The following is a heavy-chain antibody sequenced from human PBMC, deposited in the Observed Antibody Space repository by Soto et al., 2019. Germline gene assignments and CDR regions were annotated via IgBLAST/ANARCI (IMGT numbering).Heavy chain of an antibody. V-gene: IGHV1-58*01. CDR1: GFTFSSSA. J-gene: IGHJ4*02. CDR2: IVVGSGNT. D-gene: IGHD4-17*01. Sequence: SVKVACKASGFTFSSSAVQWVRQARGQRLELIGKIVVGSGNTNYAQKFQERVTITRDMSTITAYMELSSLRSEDTAVYYCARPLTNYGDFVGPFDYWGQGALVTVSS. CDR3: ARPLTNYGDFVGPFDY.